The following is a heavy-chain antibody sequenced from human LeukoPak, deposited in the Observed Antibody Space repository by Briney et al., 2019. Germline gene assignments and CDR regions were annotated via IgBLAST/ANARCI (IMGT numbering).Heavy chain of an antibody. J-gene: IGHJ4*02. Sequence: PGGSLRLSCAASGFTFSSYEMNWVRQAPGKGLEWVSYISSSGSTIYYADSVKGRFTISRDNAKNTLYLQVNSLRAEDTAVYYCAKDAGYSGSYWRPFDYWGQGTLVTVSS. CDR1: GFTFSSYE. V-gene: IGHV3-48*03. CDR2: ISSSGSTI. CDR3: AKDAGYSGSYWRPFDY. D-gene: IGHD1-26*01.